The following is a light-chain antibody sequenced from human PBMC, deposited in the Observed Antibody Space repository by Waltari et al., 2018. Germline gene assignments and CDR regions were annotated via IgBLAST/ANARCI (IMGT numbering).Light chain of an antibody. Sequence: QSALTQPASVSGSPGQSITISCTGSSSDVGGDDSVSWYEDHPGQAPKVIIYDVNKRPSGVSDRFSGSKSGNTASLTISGLQAEDEATCYCSSQSTNNGVIFGGGTKVPVL. CDR1: SSDVGGDDS. CDR3: SSQSTNNGVI. CDR2: DVN. V-gene: IGLV2-14*03. J-gene: IGLJ2*01.